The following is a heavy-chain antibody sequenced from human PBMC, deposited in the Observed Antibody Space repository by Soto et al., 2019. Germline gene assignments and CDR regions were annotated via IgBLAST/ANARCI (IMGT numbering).Heavy chain of an antibody. CDR3: ARLRGVIHDSGTIIDCFDH. CDR1: GYTFTSYY. D-gene: IGHD1-20*01. CDR2: INPSGGST. J-gene: IGHJ5*02. Sequence: ASVKVSCKASGYTFTSYYMHWVRQAPGQGLEWMGIINPSGGSTSYAQKFQGRVTMTRDTSTSTVYMELSSLRSEDTAVYYCARLRGVIHDSGTIIDCFDHWGQGTLVTVSS. V-gene: IGHV1-46*03.